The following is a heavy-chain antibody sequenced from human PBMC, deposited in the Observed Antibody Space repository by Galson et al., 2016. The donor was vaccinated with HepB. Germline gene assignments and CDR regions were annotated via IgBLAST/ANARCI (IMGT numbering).Heavy chain of an antibody. V-gene: IGHV3-23*01. J-gene: IGHJ4*02. CDR3: AREKYSSRWDGIFDY. Sequence: SLRLSCAASGGTFSSNAMSWVRQAPGRGLEWVSGTSAAGDVTYYGDSVKGRFTTSRDNSKNTLFLQMNSLRAEDTAVYYCAREKYSSRWDGIFDYWGQGTLVTVSS. CDR1: GGTFSSNA. D-gene: IGHD6-13*01. CDR2: TSAAGDVT.